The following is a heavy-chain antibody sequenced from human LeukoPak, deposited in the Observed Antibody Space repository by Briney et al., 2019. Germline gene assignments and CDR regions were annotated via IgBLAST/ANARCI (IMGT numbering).Heavy chain of an antibody. CDR3: ARNPDFWSGYYTFDY. D-gene: IGHD3-3*01. J-gene: IGHJ4*02. CDR2: IYSSGNT. CDR1: GGSISSHY. Sequence: PAETLSLACTVSGGSISSHYWTWIRQPAGKGLEWIGRIYSSGNTNYNPSLKGRVTMSLDTSKNQFSLKLSSVTAADTAVYYCARNPDFWSGYYTFDYWGQGTLVTVSS. V-gene: IGHV4-4*07.